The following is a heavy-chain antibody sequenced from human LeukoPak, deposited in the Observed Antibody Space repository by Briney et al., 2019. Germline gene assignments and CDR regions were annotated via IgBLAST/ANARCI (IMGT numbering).Heavy chain of an antibody. D-gene: IGHD3-16*01. J-gene: IGHJ3*02. Sequence: GGSLRLSCAASGFTFSSYGMHWVRQAPGKGLEWVTFIRYDGSNKYYADSVKGRFTISRDNSKNTLYLQMNSLRAEDTALYYCAKDLGFAGEVPAFDIWGQGTMVTVSS. CDR1: GFTFSSYG. CDR3: AKDLGFAGEVPAFDI. CDR2: IRYDGSNK. V-gene: IGHV3-30*02.